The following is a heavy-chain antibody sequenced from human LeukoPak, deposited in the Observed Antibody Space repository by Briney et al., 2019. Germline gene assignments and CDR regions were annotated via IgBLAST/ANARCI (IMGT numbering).Heavy chain of an antibody. D-gene: IGHD2-2*01. J-gene: IGHJ6*03. Sequence: SVKVSCKASGGTFSSYAIGWVRQAAGQGLEWMGGIIPVFGTTNYAQKFQGRVTITADESTTPAHMELSSLRSEDTAVYYCARGPIVVVPAAMGGYYYMDVWGKGTTVTVSS. CDR1: GGTFSSYA. V-gene: IGHV1-69*01. CDR2: IIPVFGTT. CDR3: ARGPIVVVPAAMGGYYYMDV.